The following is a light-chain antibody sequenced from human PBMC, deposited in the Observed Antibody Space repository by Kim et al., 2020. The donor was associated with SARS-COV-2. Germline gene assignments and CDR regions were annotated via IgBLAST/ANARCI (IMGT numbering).Light chain of an antibody. CDR3: QVWDSSSDHRV. J-gene: IGLJ3*02. CDR1: NIGSKS. Sequence: AQGKTDRLTCGRNNIGSKSVHWYQQKPGQAPVLVIYYDSDRPSGIPQRFSGSNSGNTATLTISRVEAGDEADYYCQVWDSSSDHRVFGGGTQLTVL. CDR2: YDS. V-gene: IGLV3-21*04.